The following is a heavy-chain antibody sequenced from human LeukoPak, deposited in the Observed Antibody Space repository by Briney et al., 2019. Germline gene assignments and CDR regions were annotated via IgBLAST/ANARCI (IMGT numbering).Heavy chain of an antibody. CDR2: IYWDDEK. CDR3: ARYLAVTGTGSFDY. D-gene: IGHD6-19*01. V-gene: IGHV2-5*02. J-gene: IGHJ4*02. CDR1: GFSRTTRGVG. Sequence: SGPTLVKPTETLTLTCTFSGFSRTTRGVGVGWIRQPPGKALEWLTLIYWDDEKRFSPSLKSRLTITKDTSKNQVVLTMTNMDPVDTATFYCARYLAVTGTGSFDYWGQGTLVTVSS.